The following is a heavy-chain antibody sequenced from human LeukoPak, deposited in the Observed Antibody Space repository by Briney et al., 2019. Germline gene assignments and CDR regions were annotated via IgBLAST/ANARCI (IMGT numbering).Heavy chain of an antibody. Sequence: GSSVTVSCKASGYTFTSYYMHWVRQAPGQGLEWMGLINPSGGSTSYAQKFQGRVTMTREMSRSTVYMELSSLRSEDTAVYYCARGLEMATIRLYYFDYWGQGTLVTVSS. CDR1: GYTFTSYY. CDR3: ARGLEMATIRLYYFDY. V-gene: IGHV1-46*01. J-gene: IGHJ4*02. D-gene: IGHD5-24*01. CDR2: INPSGGST.